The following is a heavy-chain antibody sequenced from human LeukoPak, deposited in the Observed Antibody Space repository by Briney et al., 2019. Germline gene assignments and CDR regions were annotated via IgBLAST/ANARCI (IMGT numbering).Heavy chain of an antibody. V-gene: IGHV1-69*13. CDR2: IIPIFGTA. CDR1: GYTFTSYG. CDR3: AREHDSSGYTYDY. J-gene: IGHJ4*02. Sequence: GASVKVSCKASGYTFTSYGISWVRQAPGQGLEWMGGIIPIFGTANYAQKFQGRVTITADESTSTAYMELSSLRSEDTAVYYCAREHDSSGYTYDYWGQGTLVTVSS. D-gene: IGHD3-22*01.